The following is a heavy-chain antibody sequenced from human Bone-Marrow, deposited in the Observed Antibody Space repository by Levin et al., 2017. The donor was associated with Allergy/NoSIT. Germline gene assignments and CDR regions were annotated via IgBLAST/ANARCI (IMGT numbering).Heavy chain of an antibody. CDR1: GDSVTRTSSY. CDR2: IHYSGST. V-gene: IGHV4-39*01. J-gene: IGHJ6*02. D-gene: IGHD1-1*01. Sequence: SETLSLTCSVSGDSVTRTSSYWGWIRQPPGKGLEWIGSIHYSGSTYYNPSLKSRVTVSVDTSKNQFSLRLTSVTAADTAVYYCARLNDTDSLNLHGMDVWGQGTAVTVSS. CDR3: ARLNDTDSLNLHGMDV.